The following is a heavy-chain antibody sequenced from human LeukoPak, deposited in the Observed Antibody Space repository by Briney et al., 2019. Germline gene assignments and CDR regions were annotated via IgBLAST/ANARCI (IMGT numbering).Heavy chain of an antibody. CDR2: INHSGST. Sequence: SETLSLTCAVYSGSFSGYYWSWIRQPPGKGLEWIGEINHSGSTKYNPSLKSRVTISVDTSKNQFSLKLSSVTAADTAVYYCAGAKYSGSWTDYWGQGTLVTVSS. CDR3: AGAKYSGSWTDY. J-gene: IGHJ4*02. V-gene: IGHV4-34*01. CDR1: SGSFSGYY. D-gene: IGHD6-13*01.